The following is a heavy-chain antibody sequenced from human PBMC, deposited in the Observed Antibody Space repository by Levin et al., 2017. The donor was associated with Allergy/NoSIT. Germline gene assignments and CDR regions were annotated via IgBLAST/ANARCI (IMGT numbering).Heavy chain of an antibody. Sequence: SETLSLTCTVSGGSVSSGSYYWSWIRQPPGTGLEWIGYIYYSGSTNYNPSLKSRVTISVDTSKNQFSLKLSSVTAADTAVYYCARGVLVVVPASPWAYSRYYGMDVWGQGTTVTVSS. D-gene: IGHD2-2*01. V-gene: IGHV4-61*01. CDR2: IYYSGST. J-gene: IGHJ6*02. CDR1: GGSVSSGSYY. CDR3: ARGVLVVVPASPWAYSRYYGMDV.